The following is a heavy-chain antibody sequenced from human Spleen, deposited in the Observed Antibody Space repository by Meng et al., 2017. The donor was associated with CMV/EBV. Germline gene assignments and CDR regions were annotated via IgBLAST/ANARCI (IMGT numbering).Heavy chain of an antibody. Sequence: SINSGGYYWTWIRQHPGKGLEWIGEIYHGGKTNYNPSLTSRLTISVDRSKNQFSLKLSSVTAADTAVYYCARVGTYSGTYPTGYFDSWGQGTLVTVSS. CDR3: ARVGTYSGTYPTGYFDS. D-gene: IGHD1-26*01. CDR1: SINSGGYY. CDR2: IYHGGKT. J-gene: IGHJ4*02. V-gene: IGHV4-30-2*01.